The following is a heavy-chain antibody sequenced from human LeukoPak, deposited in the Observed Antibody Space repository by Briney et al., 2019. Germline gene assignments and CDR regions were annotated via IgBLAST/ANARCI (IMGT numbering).Heavy chain of an antibody. J-gene: IGHJ4*02. CDR3: ARVSGWNPLEAAHLDY. D-gene: IGHD6-19*01. CDR1: GGSFSGYY. CDR2: INHSGST. V-gene: IGHV4-34*01. Sequence: SETLSLTCAVYGGSFSGYYWSWIRQPPGKGLEWIGEINHSGSTNYNPSLKSRVTISVDTSKNQFSLKLSSVTAADTAVYYCARVSGWNPLEAAHLDYWGQGTLVTVSS.